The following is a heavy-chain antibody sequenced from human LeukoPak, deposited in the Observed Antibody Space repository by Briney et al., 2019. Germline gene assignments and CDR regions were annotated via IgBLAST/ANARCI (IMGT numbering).Heavy chain of an antibody. CDR3: AKEQSSSGFFDY. J-gene: IGHJ4*02. CDR2: ISGRGDRT. CDR1: GFTFSDFW. D-gene: IGHD6-6*01. Sequence: GGSLRLSCAASGFTFSDFWMTWVRQAPGKGLEWVSAISGRGDRTYYADSVKGRFTISRDNSKNTLYLQMNSLRAEDTAVYYCAKEQSSSGFFDYWGQGTLVTVSS. V-gene: IGHV3-23*01.